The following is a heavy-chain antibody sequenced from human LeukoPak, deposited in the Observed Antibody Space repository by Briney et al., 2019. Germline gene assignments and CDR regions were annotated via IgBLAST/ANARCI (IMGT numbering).Heavy chain of an antibody. J-gene: IGHJ4*02. CDR3: ARGIQDSSSWPIDY. CDR1: GFTFSSYS. V-gene: IGHV3-48*01. Sequence: GGSLRLSCAASGFTFSSYSMNWVRQAPEKGLEWVSYISSSSSTIYYADSVKGRFTISRDNAKNSLYLQMNSLRAEDTAVYYCARGIQDSSSWPIDYWGQGTLVTVSS. CDR2: ISSSSSTI. D-gene: IGHD6-13*01.